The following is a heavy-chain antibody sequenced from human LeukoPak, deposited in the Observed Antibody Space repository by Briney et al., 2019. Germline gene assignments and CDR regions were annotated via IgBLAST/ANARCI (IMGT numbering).Heavy chain of an antibody. CDR3: ARGGPYDNNIYYSGCDY. J-gene: IGHJ4*02. Sequence: GGSLRLSCAASGFTVTSNYMNWVRQAPGKGLEWVSVIYTSGGTYYADSVKGRFTISRDNSENTLYLQMNSLRAEDTAVYYCARGGPYDNNIYYSGCDYWGQGTLVTVSS. CDR2: IYTSGGT. V-gene: IGHV3-66*01. D-gene: IGHD3-22*01. CDR1: GFTVTSNY.